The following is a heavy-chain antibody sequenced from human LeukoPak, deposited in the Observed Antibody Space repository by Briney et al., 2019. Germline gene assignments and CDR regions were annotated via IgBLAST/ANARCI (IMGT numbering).Heavy chain of an antibody. Sequence: SETLPLTCTVSGGSISSSSYYWGWLRQPPGTGLEWIGSIYYSGSTYYNPSLKSRVTISVDTSKNQFSLKLSSVTAADTAVYYCARIIAAAGTRWFDPWGQGTLVTVSS. D-gene: IGHD6-13*01. CDR2: IYYSGST. J-gene: IGHJ5*02. CDR1: GGSISSSSYY. CDR3: ARIIAAAGTRWFDP. V-gene: IGHV4-39*01.